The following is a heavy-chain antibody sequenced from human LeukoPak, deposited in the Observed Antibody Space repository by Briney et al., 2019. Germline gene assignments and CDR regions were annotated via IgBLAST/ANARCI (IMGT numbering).Heavy chain of an antibody. D-gene: IGHD5/OR15-5a*01. V-gene: IGHV3-21*01. CDR2: ISDTSRYI. Sequence: KPGGSLRLSCAASGFTFSGYSMNWVRLSPGKGLEWVSSISDTSRYIYYADSVKGRFITSRDNAKNSLYLQMNSLRADDTAVYYCARGSVGYWFDPWGQGTLVTVSS. J-gene: IGHJ5*02. CDR1: GFTFSGYS. CDR3: ARGSVGYWFDP.